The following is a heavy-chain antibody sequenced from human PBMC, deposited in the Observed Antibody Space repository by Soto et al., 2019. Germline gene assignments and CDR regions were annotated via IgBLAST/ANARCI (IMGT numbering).Heavy chain of an antibody. Sequence: EVQLLESGGGLVQPGGSLRLSCAASGFTFSSYAMSWVRQAPGKGLEWVSAISGSGGSTYYADSVKGRFTISRDNSKNTLYLQMNSLRAEDTAVYYCAKGGTIFGVVIQNWFDPWRQGTLVTVSS. CDR2: ISGSGGST. J-gene: IGHJ5*02. D-gene: IGHD3-3*01. V-gene: IGHV3-23*01. CDR1: GFTFSSYA. CDR3: AKGGTIFGVVIQNWFDP.